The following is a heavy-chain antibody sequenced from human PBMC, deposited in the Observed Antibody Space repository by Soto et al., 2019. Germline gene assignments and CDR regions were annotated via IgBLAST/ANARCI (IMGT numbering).Heavy chain of an antibody. V-gene: IGHV1-69*12. CDR3: AREVAADGTFREDVFDI. CDR2: IIPIFTTT. Sequence: QVHLVQSGAEVKKPGSSVKVSCKAPGGTFSNHAINWVRQAPGHGLEWMGRIIPIFTTTNYAQKFQGRVGMTADESTNTAYMELSSLKHDDTAVYYCAREVAADGTFREDVFDIWGQGTLVTVSS. J-gene: IGHJ3*02. CDR1: GGTFSNHA. D-gene: IGHD6-13*01.